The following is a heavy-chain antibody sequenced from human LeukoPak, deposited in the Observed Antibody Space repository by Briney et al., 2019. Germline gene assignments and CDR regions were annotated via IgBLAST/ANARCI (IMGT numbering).Heavy chain of an antibody. V-gene: IGHV4-39*07. D-gene: IGHD3-10*01. CDR1: GGSISSSSYY. CDR3: ARGRRGGY. CDR2: INHSGST. J-gene: IGHJ4*02. Sequence: SETLSLTCTVSGGSISSSSYYWSWIGQPPGKGLEWIGEINHSGSTNYNPSLKSRVTISVDTSKNQFSLKLSSVTAADTAVYYCARGRRGGYWGQGTLVTVSS.